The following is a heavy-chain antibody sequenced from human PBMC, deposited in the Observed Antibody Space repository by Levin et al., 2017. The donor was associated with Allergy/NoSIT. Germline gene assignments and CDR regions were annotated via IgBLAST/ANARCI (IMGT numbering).Heavy chain of an antibody. J-gene: IGHJ3*02. CDR2: ISYDGSNK. CDR1: GFTFSSYA. D-gene: IGHD5-12*01. Sequence: PGGSLRLSCAASGFTFSSYAMHWVRQAPGKGLEWVAVISYDGSNKYYADSVKGRFTISRDNSKNTLYLQMNSLRAEDTAVYYCARKEHSGYDLNLDAFDSWGQGTMVTVSS. V-gene: IGHV3-30-3*01. CDR3: ARKEHSGYDLNLDAFDS.